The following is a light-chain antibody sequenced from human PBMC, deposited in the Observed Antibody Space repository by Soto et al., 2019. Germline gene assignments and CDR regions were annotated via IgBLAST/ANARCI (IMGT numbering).Light chain of an antibody. CDR2: EVS. CDR1: SSDVGGYNY. CDR3: SSFTSSITYV. J-gene: IGLJ1*01. Sequence: QSALTQPASVSGSPGQSITISCTGTSSDVGGYNYVSWYQQHPGKAPKLMIYEVSNRPSGVSNRFSGSKSGNTASLTISGLQAEDEADYYFSSFTSSITYVFGTGTKGTVL. V-gene: IGLV2-14*01.